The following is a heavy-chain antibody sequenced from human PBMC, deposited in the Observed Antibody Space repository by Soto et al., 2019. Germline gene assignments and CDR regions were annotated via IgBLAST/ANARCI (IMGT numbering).Heavy chain of an antibody. CDR1: GGSISSYY. V-gene: IGHV4-59*08. CDR2: IYYSGST. CDR3: TRGPSGDKVDY. D-gene: IGHD7-27*01. Sequence: SETLSLTCTVSGGSISSYYWSWIRQPPGKGLEWIGYIYYSGSTNYNPSLKSRVTISVDTSKNQFSLKLSSVSAADTAVYYCTRGPSGDKVDYWGQGTLVTVSS. J-gene: IGHJ4*02.